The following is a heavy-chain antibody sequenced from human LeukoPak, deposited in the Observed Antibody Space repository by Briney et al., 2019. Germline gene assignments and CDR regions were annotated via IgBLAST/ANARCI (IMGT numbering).Heavy chain of an antibody. CDR1: AFTFSTYA. CDR3: ARGSVWGSYRPEYFDY. Sequence: PGGSLRLSCAASAFTFSTYAMSWVRQAPGKGLERVSGISNSGGSTPYADPVRGRFTISRDNSKNTLYLQMNTLRAEDTAVYYCARGSVWGSYRPEYFDYWGQGTLVTVSS. CDR2: ISNSGGST. D-gene: IGHD3-16*02. V-gene: IGHV3-23*01. J-gene: IGHJ4*02.